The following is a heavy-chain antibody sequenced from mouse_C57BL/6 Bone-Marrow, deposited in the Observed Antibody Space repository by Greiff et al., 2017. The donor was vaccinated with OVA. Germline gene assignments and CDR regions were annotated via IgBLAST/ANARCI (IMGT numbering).Heavy chain of an antibody. CDR1: GFTFSSYA. CDR2: ISSGGDYI. V-gene: IGHV5-9-1*02. J-gene: IGHJ1*03. D-gene: IGHD2-4*01. CDR3: TREEYDYVYFDV. Sequence: EVKVVESGEGLVKPGGSLKLSCAASGFTFSSYAMSWVRQTPEKRLEWVAYISSGGDYIYYADTVKGRFTISRDNARNTLYLQMSSLKSEDTAMYYCTREEYDYVYFDVWGTGTTVTVSS.